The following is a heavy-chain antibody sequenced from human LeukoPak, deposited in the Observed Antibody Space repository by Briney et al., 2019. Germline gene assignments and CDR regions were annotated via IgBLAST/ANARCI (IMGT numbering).Heavy chain of an antibody. D-gene: IGHD3/OR15-3a*01. J-gene: IGHJ4*02. Sequence: SETLSLTCAVYGGSFSGYYWSWIRQPPGKGLEWIGEINHSGSTNYNPSLKSRLTISVDTSKNQFSLKLSSMTAADTAVYFCARDRGGTGDLNYWGQGTLVTVSS. CDR3: ARDRGGTGDLNY. CDR1: GGSFSGYY. V-gene: IGHV4-34*01. CDR2: INHSGST.